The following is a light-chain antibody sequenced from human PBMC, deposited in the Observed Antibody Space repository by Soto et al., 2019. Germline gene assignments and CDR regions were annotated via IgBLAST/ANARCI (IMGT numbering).Light chain of an antibody. CDR2: EGS. Sequence: QSALTQPASVSGSPGQSITISCTGTSSDVGSYNLVSWYQQHPGKAPKLMIYEGSKRPSGVANRFSGSKSGNTASLTISGLQAEDEADYYCCSYAGSSTVNFGTGTKVTVL. CDR1: SSDVGSYNL. J-gene: IGLJ1*01. V-gene: IGLV2-23*03. CDR3: CSYAGSSTVN.